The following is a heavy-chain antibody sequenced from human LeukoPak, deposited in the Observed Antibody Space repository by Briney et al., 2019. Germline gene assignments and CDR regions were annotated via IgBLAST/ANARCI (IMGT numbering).Heavy chain of an antibody. CDR3: AKSRTYSSGWYDY. J-gene: IGHJ4*02. D-gene: IGHD6-19*01. CDR2: ISWNSGSI. Sequence: PGGTLRLSCAASRFTFSSYGMSWVRQAPGKGLEWVSGISWNSGSIGYADSVKGRFTISRDNSKNTLYLQMNSLRAEDTAVYYCAKSRTYSSGWYDYWGQGTLVTVSS. CDR1: RFTFSSYG. V-gene: IGHV3-23*01.